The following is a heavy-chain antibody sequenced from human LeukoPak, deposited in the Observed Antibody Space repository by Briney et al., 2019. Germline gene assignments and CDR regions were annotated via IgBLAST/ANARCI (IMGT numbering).Heavy chain of an antibody. CDR2: VYYSGSS. D-gene: IGHD6-13*01. J-gene: IGHJ6*02. V-gene: IGHV4-59*13. CDR3: VRLSRVAAAGDYDYHSLDV. Sequence: PSETLSLTCTVSGGVISIYAWSWFRQPPGKGLEWIGEVYYSGSSDFNPSLKSRVTISTDTSNNQVSLKLNSVTAADTAVYHCVRLSRVAAAGDYDYHSLDVWGQGTTVTVSS. CDR1: GGVISIYA.